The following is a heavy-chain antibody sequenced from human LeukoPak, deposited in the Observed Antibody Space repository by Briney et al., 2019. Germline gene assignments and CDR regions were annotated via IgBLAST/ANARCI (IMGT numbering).Heavy chain of an antibody. Sequence: PSETLSLTCAVYGGSFSGYYWSWIRQPPGKGLEWIGEINHSGSTNYNPSLKSRVTISVDTSKNQFSLKLSSVTAADTAVYYCARVDQNAFAIWGQGTMVTVSS. CDR2: INHSGST. V-gene: IGHV4-34*01. CDR3: ARVDQNAFAI. J-gene: IGHJ3*02. CDR1: GGSFSGYY.